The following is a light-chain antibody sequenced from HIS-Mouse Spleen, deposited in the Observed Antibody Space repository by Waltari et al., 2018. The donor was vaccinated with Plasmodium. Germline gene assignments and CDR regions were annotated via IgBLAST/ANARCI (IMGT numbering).Light chain of an antibody. Sequence: QSVLPQPPSASGTPGQRVTLSCSGSISSIGSNTVNWYQQPPGTAPKLLIYSNNQRPSGVPDRFSGSKYGTSASLAISGLQSEDEADYYCAAWDDSLNGVVFAGGTKLTVL. V-gene: IGLV1-44*01. CDR2: SNN. CDR1: ISSIGSNT. J-gene: IGLJ2*01. CDR3: AAWDDSLNGVV.